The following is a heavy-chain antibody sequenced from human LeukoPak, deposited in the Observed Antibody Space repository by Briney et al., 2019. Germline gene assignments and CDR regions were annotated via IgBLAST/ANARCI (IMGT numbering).Heavy chain of an antibody. J-gene: IGHJ3*01. CDR3: AKAYGGDSGAFDL. CDR2: IRDGGSKR. V-gene: IGHV3-30*02. CDR1: GFTFSSYW. D-gene: IGHD2-21*01. Sequence: PGGSLRLSCAASGFTFSSYWMSWVRQAPGKGLEWVAFIRDGGSKRFHADSVEGRLTISRDNSKNTVYLEMNSLRDDDTAVYYCAKAYGGDSGAFDLWGQGTMVTVSS.